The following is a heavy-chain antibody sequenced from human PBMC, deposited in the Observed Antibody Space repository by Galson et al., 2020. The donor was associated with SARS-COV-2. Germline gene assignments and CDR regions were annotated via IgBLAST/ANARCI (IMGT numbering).Heavy chain of an antibody. CDR1: GVSIDNSRFY. J-gene: IGHJ4*02. CDR2: ISYSGAT. V-gene: IGHV4-39*07. Sequence: SETLSLTCTVSGVSIDNSRFYWGWIRQPQGKGLEWIGSISYSGATYYKPSLKSRVTVSLDTSKNQFSLKLNSVTAADTGVYYCAREAGNSWYFDYWAPGTLVTVSS. D-gene: IGHD6-13*01. CDR3: AREAGNSWYFDY.